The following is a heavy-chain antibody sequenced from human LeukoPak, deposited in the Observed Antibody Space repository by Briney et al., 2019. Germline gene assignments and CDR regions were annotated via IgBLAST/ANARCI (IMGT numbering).Heavy chain of an antibody. D-gene: IGHD2-15*01. Sequence: GGSLRLSCAASGFTFSSYGMHWVRQAPGKGLEWVAAISYDGKNIHYVDSVKGRFTISRDNAKNSLNLQMNSLRAEDTAVYYCARDSRGIVAARWNWFDTWGQGTLVTVSS. V-gene: IGHV3-33*01. CDR3: ARDSRGIVAARWNWFDT. J-gene: IGHJ5*02. CDR2: ISYDGKNI. CDR1: GFTFSSYG.